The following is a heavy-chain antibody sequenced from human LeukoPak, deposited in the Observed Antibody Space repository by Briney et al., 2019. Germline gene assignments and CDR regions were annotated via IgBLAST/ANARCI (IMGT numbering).Heavy chain of an antibody. Sequence: ASVKVSCKASGHTFTGYYMHWVRQAPGQGLEWMGWINPSSGGTNYAQKFQGRVTMTRDTSISTAYMELSRLRSDDTAVYYCARDRHDSSGYHFDYWGQGTLVTVSS. CDR2: INPSSGGT. J-gene: IGHJ4*02. CDR3: ARDRHDSSGYHFDY. D-gene: IGHD3-22*01. V-gene: IGHV1-2*02. CDR1: GHTFTGYY.